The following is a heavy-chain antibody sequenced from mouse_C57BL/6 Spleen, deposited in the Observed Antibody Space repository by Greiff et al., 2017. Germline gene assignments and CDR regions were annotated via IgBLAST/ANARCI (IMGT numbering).Heavy chain of an antibody. Sequence: DVKLVESGGGLVQPGGSLKLSCAASGFTFSDYYMYWVRQTPEKRLEWVAYISNGGGSTYYPDTVKGRFTISRDNAKNTLYLQMSRLKSEDTAMYYCARFYDLYAMDYWGQGTSVTVSS. CDR2: ISNGGGST. CDR1: GFTFSDYY. J-gene: IGHJ4*01. D-gene: IGHD2-12*01. CDR3: ARFYDLYAMDY. V-gene: IGHV5-12*01.